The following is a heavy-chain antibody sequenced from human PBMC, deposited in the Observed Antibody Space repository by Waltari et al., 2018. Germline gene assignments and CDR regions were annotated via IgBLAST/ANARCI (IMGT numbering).Heavy chain of an antibody. D-gene: IGHD2-15*01. J-gene: IGHJ5*02. CDR1: GFTFSSYS. V-gene: IGHV3-21*01. CDR2: ISSSSSYI. CDR3: ARDYCSGGSCYP. Sequence: EVQLVESGRGLVKPGGSLRLSCAASGFTFSSYSMNWVRQAPGKGLEWVSSISSSSSYIYYADSVKGRFTISRDNAKNSLYLQMNSLRAEDTAVYYCARDYCSGGSCYPWGQGTLVTVSS.